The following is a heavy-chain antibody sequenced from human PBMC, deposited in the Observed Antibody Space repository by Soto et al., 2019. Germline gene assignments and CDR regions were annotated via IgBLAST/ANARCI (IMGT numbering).Heavy chain of an antibody. V-gene: IGHV2-70*01. Sequence: SGPTLVNPTQTLTLTCTFSGFSLSTSGMCVSWIRQPPGKALEWLALIDWDDDKYYSTSLKTRLTISKDTSKNQVVLTMTNMDPVDTATYYCARIIYYNPYYYYGMDVWGQGTTVTVSS. J-gene: IGHJ6*02. CDR1: GFSLSTSGMC. CDR2: IDWDDDK. CDR3: ARIIYYNPYYYYGMDV. D-gene: IGHD3-10*01.